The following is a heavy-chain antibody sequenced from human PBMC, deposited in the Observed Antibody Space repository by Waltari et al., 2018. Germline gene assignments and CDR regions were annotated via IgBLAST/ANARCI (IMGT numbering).Heavy chain of an antibody. CDR2: INHSGST. Sequence: QVQLQQWGAGLLKPSETLSLTCAVYGGSFSGYYWSWIRQPPGKGLEWIGEINHSGSTNYNPSLKSRVTISVDKSKNQFSLKLSSVTAADTAVYYCARVSIEVAGVPFDPWGQGTLVTVSS. CDR3: ARVSIEVAGVPFDP. V-gene: IGHV4-34*01. CDR1: GGSFSGYY. D-gene: IGHD6-19*01. J-gene: IGHJ5*02.